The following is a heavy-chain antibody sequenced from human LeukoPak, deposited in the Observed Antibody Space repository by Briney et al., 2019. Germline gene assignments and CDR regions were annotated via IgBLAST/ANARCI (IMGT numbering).Heavy chain of an antibody. Sequence: GSLRLSCAASGFTFSSYWMSWVRQAPGKGLEWVANIKQDGSERYYVDSVKGRFTISRDNAKNSLYLQMNSLRAEDTAVYYCARVGRSIAAAGTDYYYYMDVWGKGTTVTVSS. V-gene: IGHV3-7*01. CDR1: GFTFSSYW. CDR3: ARVGRSIAAAGTDYYYYMDV. CDR2: IKQDGSER. D-gene: IGHD6-13*01. J-gene: IGHJ6*03.